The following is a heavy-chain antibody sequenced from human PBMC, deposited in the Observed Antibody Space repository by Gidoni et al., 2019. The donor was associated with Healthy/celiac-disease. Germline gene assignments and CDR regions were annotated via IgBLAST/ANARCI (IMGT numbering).Heavy chain of an antibody. CDR2: ISSSSSYT. J-gene: IGHJ4*02. CDR1: GFTFSDYY. Sequence: QVQLVESGGGLVKPGGSLRLSCAASGFTFSDYYMSWIRPAPGKGLEWVSYISSSSSYTNYADSVKGRFTISRDNAKNSLYLQMNSLRAEDTAVYYCARVTYSYGDADYWGQGTLVTVSS. CDR3: ARVTYSYGDADY. D-gene: IGHD5-18*01. V-gene: IGHV3-11*06.